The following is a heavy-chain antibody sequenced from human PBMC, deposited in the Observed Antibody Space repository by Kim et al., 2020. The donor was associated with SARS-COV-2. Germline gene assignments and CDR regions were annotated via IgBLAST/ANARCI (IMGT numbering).Heavy chain of an antibody. Sequence: TRFAQKFQGRVTMTRDTSISTAYMELSRLGSDDTAVYYCARNHRGDAFDIWGQGTMVTVSS. V-gene: IGHV1-2*02. CDR3: ARNHRGDAFDI. J-gene: IGHJ3*02. CDR2: T. D-gene: IGHD3-10*01.